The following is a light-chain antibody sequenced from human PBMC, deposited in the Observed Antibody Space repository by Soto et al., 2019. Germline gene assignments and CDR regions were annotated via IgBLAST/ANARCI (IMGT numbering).Light chain of an antibody. CDR1: QSISSW. J-gene: IGKJ1*01. V-gene: IGKV1-5*03. CDR3: QQYNIYWT. CDR2: KAS. Sequence: DIQMTQSPSTLSASLGDRVTITCRASQSISSWLAWYQQKPGKAPKLLIYKASSLESGVPSRFSGSGSGTEFTLTISSLQPDDFATYYCQQYNIYWTFGQGTKVEIK.